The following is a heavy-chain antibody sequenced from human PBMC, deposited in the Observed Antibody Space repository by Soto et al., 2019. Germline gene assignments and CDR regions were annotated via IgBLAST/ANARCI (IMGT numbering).Heavy chain of an antibody. J-gene: IGHJ3*02. CDR3: ARVDTAMVTLGAFDI. Sequence: SETLSLTCTVSGGSISSYYWSWIRQPPGKGLEWIGYIYYSGSTNYNPSLKSRVTISVDTSKNQFSLKLSSVTAADTAVYYCARVDTAMVTLGAFDIWGQGTMVTVSS. CDR1: GGSISSYY. D-gene: IGHD5-18*01. V-gene: IGHV4-59*01. CDR2: IYYSGST.